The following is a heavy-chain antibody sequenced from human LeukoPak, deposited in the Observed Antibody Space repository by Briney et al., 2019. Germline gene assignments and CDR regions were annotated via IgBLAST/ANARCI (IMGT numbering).Heavy chain of an antibody. J-gene: IGHJ4*02. CDR2: IFPSSDEI. D-gene: IGHD2-8*02. CDR3: ATYRQVLLPFES. Sequence: GGSLRLSCAASGFTFSTFAMIWVRQPPGKGLEWVSSIFPSSDEIHYADSVRGRFTISRDNSKSTLSLQMNSLRAEDTAIYYCATYRQVLLPFESWGQGTLVTVSS. CDR1: GFTFSTFA. V-gene: IGHV3-23*01.